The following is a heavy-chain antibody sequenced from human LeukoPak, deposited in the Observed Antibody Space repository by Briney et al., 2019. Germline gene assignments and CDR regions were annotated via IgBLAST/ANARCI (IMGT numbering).Heavy chain of an antibody. J-gene: IGHJ4*02. Sequence: GRSLRLSCAASGFTCRSYGMHWVRQAPGKGLEWVAVISYDGSNKYYGDSVKGRFTISRDNSKNTLYLQMNSLRAEDTAVYYCARDTRVDLDYWGQGTLVTVSS. CDR1: GFTCRSYG. CDR2: ISYDGSNK. V-gene: IGHV3-30*03. CDR3: ARDTRVDLDY. D-gene: IGHD2-15*01.